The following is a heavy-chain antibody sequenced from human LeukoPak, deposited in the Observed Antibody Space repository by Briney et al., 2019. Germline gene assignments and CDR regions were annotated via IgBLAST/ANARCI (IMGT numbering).Heavy chain of an antibody. Sequence: SVKVSCKASGGTFSSYAISWVRQAPGQGLEWMGGIIPIFGTANYAQKFQGRVTITADESTSTAYMELSSLRSEDTAVYYCAKDPARWLQREAYFQHWGQGTLVTVSS. V-gene: IGHV1-69*13. D-gene: IGHD5-24*01. J-gene: IGHJ1*01. CDR2: IIPIFGTA. CDR1: GGTFSSYA. CDR3: AKDPARWLQREAYFQH.